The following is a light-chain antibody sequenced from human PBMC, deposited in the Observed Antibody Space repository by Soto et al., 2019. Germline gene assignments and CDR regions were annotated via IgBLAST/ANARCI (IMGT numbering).Light chain of an antibody. CDR3: QHYGGSPPVT. CDR2: GAS. Sequence: EIVLTQSTGTLSLSPGERATLSCRASQSIRSSYLAWYQQKPGQAPRLLIYGASTRATGIPDRFSGSGSGTDFTLTIRRLAPEDFAVYYCQHYGGSPPVTFGRGTKVEIK. CDR1: QSIRSSY. V-gene: IGKV3-20*01. J-gene: IGKJ1*01.